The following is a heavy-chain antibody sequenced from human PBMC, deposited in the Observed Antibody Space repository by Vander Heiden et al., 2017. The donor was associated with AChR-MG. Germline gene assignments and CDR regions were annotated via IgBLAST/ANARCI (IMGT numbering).Heavy chain of an antibody. CDR2: IKQDGSGK. CDR1: GFTFSSYW. V-gene: IGHV3-7*01. J-gene: IGHJ4*02. CDR3: ARGERWFGEYGGFIDY. Sequence: EVQLVESGGGLVQPGGSLRLSCAASGFTFSSYWMGWVRQAPGKGLGWVGNIKQDGSGKYYVYSVKGRFTISSDNAKNSLYLQMNSLSAEDTAVYYCARGERWFGEYGGFIDYWGQGTLVTVSS. D-gene: IGHD3-10*01.